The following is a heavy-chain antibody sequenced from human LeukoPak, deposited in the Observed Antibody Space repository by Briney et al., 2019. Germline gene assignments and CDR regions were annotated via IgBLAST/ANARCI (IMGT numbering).Heavy chain of an antibody. CDR2: IHHSGTT. Sequence: SETLSLTCTVSGGSISLYHWSWVRQSPGKGLDWLGYIHHSGTTNYDPSLKSRVTISIDTSKNQFSLKLSSVTAADTAVYYCARDRVIDYAFDIWGQGTMVTVSS. D-gene: IGHD2-21*01. CDR1: GGSISLYH. CDR3: ARDRVIDYAFDI. J-gene: IGHJ3*02. V-gene: IGHV4-59*12.